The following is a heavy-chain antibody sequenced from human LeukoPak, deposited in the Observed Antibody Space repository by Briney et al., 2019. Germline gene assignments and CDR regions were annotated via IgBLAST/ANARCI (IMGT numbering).Heavy chain of an antibody. CDR3: ARPVSGSSGWYYNY. CDR1: GGSLSGYY. V-gene: IGHV4-34*01. J-gene: IGHJ4*02. Sequence: SETLSLTCAVYGGSLSGYYWSGIRQPPGKGLEWIGEINHSGSHNYNPYIQSRVTISVDTSKNQFYLKLSSVTAADTAVYYCARPVSGSSGWYYNYWGQGTLVTVSS. CDR2: INHSGSH. D-gene: IGHD6-19*01.